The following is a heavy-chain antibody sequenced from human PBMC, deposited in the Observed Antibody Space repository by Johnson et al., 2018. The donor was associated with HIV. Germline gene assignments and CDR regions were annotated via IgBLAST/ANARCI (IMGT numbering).Heavy chain of an antibody. CDR1: GFTVSSNY. D-gene: IGHD6-19*01. J-gene: IGHJ3*02. CDR2: IYSGGST. V-gene: IGHV3-66*01. CDR3: AKDREGSGWYEGVAFDI. Sequence: VQLVESGGGLVKPGGSLRLSCAASGFTVSSNYMSWVRQAPGKGLEWVSVIYSGGSTYYADSVKGRFTISRDNSKNTLYLQMNSLRAEDTAVYYCAKDREGSGWYEGVAFDIWGQGTMVTVSS.